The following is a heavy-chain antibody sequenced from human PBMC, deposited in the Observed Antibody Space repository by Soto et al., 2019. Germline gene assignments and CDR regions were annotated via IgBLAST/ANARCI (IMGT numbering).Heavy chain of an antibody. D-gene: IGHD3-9*01. Sequence: PSETLSLTCAVSGGSISSNKWWSWVRQSPGKGLEWNGEIHHSGSTKYNPSLKSRITISIDKSKNQFSLQLTSVTAADMAVYYCARVNYDILTGNPYFDNWGQGALVTVSS. V-gene: IGHV4-4*02. CDR2: IHHSGST. CDR1: GGSISSNKW. J-gene: IGHJ4*02. CDR3: ARVNYDILTGNPYFDN.